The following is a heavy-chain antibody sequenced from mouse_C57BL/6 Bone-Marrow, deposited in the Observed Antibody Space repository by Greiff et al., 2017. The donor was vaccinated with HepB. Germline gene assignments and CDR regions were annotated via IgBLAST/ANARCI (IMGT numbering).Heavy chain of an antibody. V-gene: IGHV14-4*01. CDR1: GFNIKDDY. J-gene: IGHJ2*01. CDR3: TTKGFDY. Sequence: EVQLKESGAELVRPGASVKLSCTASGFNIKDDYMHWVKQRPEQGLEWIGWIDPENGDTEYASKFQGKATITADTSSNTAYLQLSSLTSEDTAVYYCTTKGFDYRGQGTTLTVSS. CDR2: IDPENGDT.